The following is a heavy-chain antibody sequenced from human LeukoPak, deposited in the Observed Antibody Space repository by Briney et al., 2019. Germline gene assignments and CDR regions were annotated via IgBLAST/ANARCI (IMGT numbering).Heavy chain of an antibody. CDR2: VRTTAEGETT. CDR3: TAGLGKTDDDS. CDR1: GFTFNDAW. D-gene: IGHD4-11*01. Sequence: PGGSLRLSCEGSGFTFNDAWMSWIRQAPGKGLEWVGRVRTTAEGETTDYAAPVRGRFIISRDDSKSMVYLQMNRLETEDTAIYYCTAGLGKTDDDSWGQGTLVTVSS. V-gene: IGHV3-15*01. J-gene: IGHJ4*02.